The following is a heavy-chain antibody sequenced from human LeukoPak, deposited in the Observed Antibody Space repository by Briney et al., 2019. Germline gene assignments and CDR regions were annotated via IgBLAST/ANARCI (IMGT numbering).Heavy chain of an antibody. CDR2: INHSGST. J-gene: IGHJ4*02. Sequence: SETLSLTCAVYGGSFSGYYWSWIRQPPGKGLEWIGEINHSGSTNYNPSLKSRVTISVDTSKNQFSLKLSSVTAADTAVYYCARAGYYYGSGSYYNGVGYWGQGTLVTVSS. V-gene: IGHV4-34*01. D-gene: IGHD3-10*01. CDR1: GGSFSGYY. CDR3: ARAGYYYGSGSYYNGVGY.